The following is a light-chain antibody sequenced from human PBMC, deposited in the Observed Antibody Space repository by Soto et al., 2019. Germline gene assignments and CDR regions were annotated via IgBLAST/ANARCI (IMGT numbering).Light chain of an antibody. CDR2: EVT. CDR1: SSDVGDYDY. J-gene: IGLJ2*01. V-gene: IGLV2-8*01. Sequence: QSALTQPASVSGSPGQSITISCTGTSSDVGDYDYVSWYQQHAGKGPKLMIYEVTKRPSGVPDRFSGSKFGNTASLTVSGLQADDEAAYYCSSFAGSDSVVFGGGTKLTVL. CDR3: SSFAGSDSVV.